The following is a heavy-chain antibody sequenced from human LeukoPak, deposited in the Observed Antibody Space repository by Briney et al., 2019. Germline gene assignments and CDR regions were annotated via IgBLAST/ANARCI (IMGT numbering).Heavy chain of an antibody. J-gene: IGHJ4*02. CDR3: AREGDGYNSPIDY. V-gene: IGHV3-30*04. CDR1: GFTFISYA. Sequence: PGGSLRLSCAASGFTFISYAIHWVRQAPGKGLEWVAVISFHGTDSFYADSVKGRFTISRDNSKNSLFLQMNSLRAEDTAVYYCAREGDGYNSPIDYWGQGTLVTVSS. CDR2: ISFHGTDS. D-gene: IGHD5-24*01.